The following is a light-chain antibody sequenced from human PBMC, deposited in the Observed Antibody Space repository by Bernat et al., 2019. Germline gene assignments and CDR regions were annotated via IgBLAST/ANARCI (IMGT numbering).Light chain of an antibody. CDR3: ASWDDSLTSGV. J-gene: IGLJ2*01. V-gene: IGLV1-47*02. CDR2: HAS. CDR1: YSNIGNNY. Sequence: QSVLTQPPSASGTPGQRVTISCSGSYSNIGNNYVYWYQQLPGTAPKVLISHASQRAPGVPDRFSCSKSGTSASLAISGLRSDDEATYYCASWDDSLTSGVFGGGTKLTVL.